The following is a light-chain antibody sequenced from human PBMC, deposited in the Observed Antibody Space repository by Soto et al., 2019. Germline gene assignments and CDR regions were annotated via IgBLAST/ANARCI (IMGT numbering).Light chain of an antibody. CDR2: GSS. Sequence: DIVMTQSPATLSVSPGEGATLSCRASQNIKSNLAWYQQKPGQAPRLLIYGSSSRATGIPARFSGSGSGTEFTLTISSLQSEDFAVYYCQQYNDWPLTFGGGTKVEIK. J-gene: IGKJ4*01. CDR3: QQYNDWPLT. CDR1: QNIKSN. V-gene: IGKV3-15*01.